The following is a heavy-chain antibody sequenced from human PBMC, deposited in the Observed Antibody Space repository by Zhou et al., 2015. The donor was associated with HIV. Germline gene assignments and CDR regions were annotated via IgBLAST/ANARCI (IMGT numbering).Heavy chain of an antibody. V-gene: IGHV1-69*12. Sequence: QVQLVQSGAEVKKPGSSVKVSCKASGGTFSSYGISWVRQAPGQGLDWMGGIIPIFATTNYAQKFQGRVTITADESTSTAYMELSSLRSEDTAVYYCARGSLGSGSYRYYFDYWAREPWSPSPQ. J-gene: IGHJ4*02. CDR2: IIPIFATT. CDR1: GGTFSSYG. CDR3: ARGSLGSGSYRYYFDY. D-gene: IGHD1-26*01.